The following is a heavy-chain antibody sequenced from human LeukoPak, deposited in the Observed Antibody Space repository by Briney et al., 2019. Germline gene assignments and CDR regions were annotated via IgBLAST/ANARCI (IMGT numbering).Heavy chain of an antibody. Sequence: SETLSLTCAVYGGSFSGYYWSWIRQPPGKGLEWIGEINHSGSTNYNPSLKSRVTISVDTSKNQFSLKLSSVTAADTAVYYCARGPVSDFWSGYYPDDAFDIWGQGTMVTVSS. D-gene: IGHD3-3*01. CDR3: ARGPVSDFWSGYYPDDAFDI. V-gene: IGHV4-34*01. CDR1: GGSFSGYY. J-gene: IGHJ3*02. CDR2: INHSGST.